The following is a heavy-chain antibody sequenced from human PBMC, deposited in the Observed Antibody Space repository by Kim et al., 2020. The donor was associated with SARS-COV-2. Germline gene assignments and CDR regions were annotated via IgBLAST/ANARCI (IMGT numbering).Heavy chain of an antibody. D-gene: IGHD6-6*01. Sequence: ASVKVSCKASGYTFTSYYMHWVRQAPGQGLEWMGIINPSGGSTSYAQKFQGRVTMTRDTSTSTVYMELSSLRSEDTAVYYCATEYSSSPEDYYYYGMDVWGQGTAVASP. CDR3: ATEYSSSPEDYYYYGMDV. CDR1: GYTFTSYY. J-gene: IGHJ6*02. CDR2: INPSGGST. V-gene: IGHV1-46*01.